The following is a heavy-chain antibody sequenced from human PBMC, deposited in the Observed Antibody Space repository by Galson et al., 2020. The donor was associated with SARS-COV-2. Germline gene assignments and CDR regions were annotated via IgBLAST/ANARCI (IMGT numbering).Heavy chain of an antibody. J-gene: IGHJ4*02. CDR1: GFTFSSFA. D-gene: IGHD3-16*02. V-gene: IGHV3-30-3*01. CDR2: ISYDGSNK. CDR3: AREGKYDYVWGAYRNLDY. Sequence: GESLKISCAASGFTFSSFAMHWVRQAPGKGLEWVAVISYDGSNKYFADSVKGRFTISRDNSKNTLYLQMNSLRADDTAVYYCAREGKYDYVWGAYRNLDYWGRGTLLTVSS.